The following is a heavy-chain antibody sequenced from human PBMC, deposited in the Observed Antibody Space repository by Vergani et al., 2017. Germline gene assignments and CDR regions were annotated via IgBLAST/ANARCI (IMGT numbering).Heavy chain of an antibody. Sequence: QVQLVESGGGLVKPGGSLRLSCAASGFTFSDYYMSWIRQAPGKGREWVSYISSSSSYTNYADSVKGRFTISRDNAKNSLYLQMNSLRVEDTAVYYCASEMALPDYWGQGTLVTGSS. CDR1: GFTFSDYY. V-gene: IGHV3-11*05. CDR3: ASEMALPDY. J-gene: IGHJ4*02. CDR2: ISSSSSYT. D-gene: IGHD5-24*01.